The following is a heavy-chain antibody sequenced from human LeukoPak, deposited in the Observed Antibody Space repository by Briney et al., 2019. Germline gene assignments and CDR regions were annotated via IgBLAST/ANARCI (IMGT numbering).Heavy chain of an antibody. V-gene: IGHV4-59*01. CDR1: GGSISSYY. Sequence: SETLSLTCIVSGGSISSYYWSWIRQPPGKGLEWIGYIYYSGSTNYNPSLKSRVTISVDTSKNQFSLRLSSVTAADTAVYYCARVTGYMIEDYFDYWGQGTLVTVSS. CDR3: ARVTGYMIEDYFDY. J-gene: IGHJ4*02. D-gene: IGHD3-22*01. CDR2: IYYSGST.